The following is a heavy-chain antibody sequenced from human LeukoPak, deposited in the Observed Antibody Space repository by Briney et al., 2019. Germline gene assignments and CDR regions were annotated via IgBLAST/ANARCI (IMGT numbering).Heavy chain of an antibody. D-gene: IGHD6-6*01. CDR3: AKGRSSSPVVYYFDY. Sequence: QSGGSLRLSCAASGFTFSDYYMSWVRQAPGKGLEWVSAISGSGGSTYYADSVKGRFTISRDNSKNTLYLQMNSLRAEDTAVYYCAKGRSSSPVVYYFDYWGQGTLVTVSS. J-gene: IGHJ4*02. CDR1: GFTFSDYY. V-gene: IGHV3-23*01. CDR2: ISGSGGST.